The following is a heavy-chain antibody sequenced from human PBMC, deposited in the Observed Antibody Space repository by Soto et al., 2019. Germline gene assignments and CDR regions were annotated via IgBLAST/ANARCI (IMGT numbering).Heavy chain of an antibody. V-gene: IGHV4-38-2*02. CDR3: ARNTSGRNFDY. CDR1: NSSIYSRYY. D-gene: IGHD6-19*01. Sequence: SETLSLTCNVSNSSIYSRYYWGCIRQPPGKGLEWIASIYHSGSTHYNPSLKSRATISVDTSNNQFSLRLTSVTAADTAVYYCARNTSGRNFDYWGQGTQVTVYS. CDR2: IYHSGST. J-gene: IGHJ4*02.